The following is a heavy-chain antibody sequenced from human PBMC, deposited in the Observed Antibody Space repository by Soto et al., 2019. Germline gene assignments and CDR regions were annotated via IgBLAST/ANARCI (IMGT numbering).Heavy chain of an antibody. CDR3: ATSVNSAMAFDY. CDR2: INPNGGST. V-gene: IGHV1-46*01. D-gene: IGHD5-18*01. CDR1: GYTFTHYY. Sequence: QVQLVQSGAEVKKPGASVKVSCKASGYTFTHYYIHWVRQAPGQGLEWMGIINPNGGSTTYAQKFRAGFTMTRDTSKSTVYMELSSLRSEDAAVYYCATSVNSAMAFDYWGQGTLVTVCS. J-gene: IGHJ4*02.